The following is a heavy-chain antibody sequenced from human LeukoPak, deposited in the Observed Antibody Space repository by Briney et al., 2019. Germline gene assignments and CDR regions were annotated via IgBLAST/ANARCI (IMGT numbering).Heavy chain of an antibody. CDR1: GYTFTSCG. V-gene: IGHV1-69*05. CDR3: ASESSYYDSSGYVKDAFDI. D-gene: IGHD3-22*01. Sequence: SVKVSCKASGYTFTSCGITWVRQAPGQGLEWMGGIIPIFGTANYAQKFQGRVTITTDESTSTAYMELSSLRSEDTAVYYCASESSYYDSSGYVKDAFDIWGQGTMVTVSS. J-gene: IGHJ3*02. CDR2: IIPIFGTA.